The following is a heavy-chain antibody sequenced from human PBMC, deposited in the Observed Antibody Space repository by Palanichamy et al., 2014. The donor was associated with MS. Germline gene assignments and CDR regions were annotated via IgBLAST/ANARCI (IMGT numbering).Heavy chain of an antibody. CDR1: GYTFTSSY. Sequence: QVQLVQSGAEVMQPGASVKVSCKASGYTFTSSYIHWVRQAPGQGLEWMGIINPNSGGTTYAQKFQGRVTMTRDTSTSTVYMELSSLRSDDTAIYYCAREGDHFDGSGYQWDYWGQGTLVIVSS. D-gene: IGHD3-22*01. CDR2: INPNSGGT. V-gene: IGHV1-46*01. J-gene: IGHJ4*02. CDR3: AREGDHFDGSGYQWDY.